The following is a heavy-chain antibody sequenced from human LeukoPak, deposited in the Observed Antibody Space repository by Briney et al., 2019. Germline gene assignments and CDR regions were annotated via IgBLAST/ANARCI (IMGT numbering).Heavy chain of an antibody. CDR2: INGDGSVT. D-gene: IGHD3-22*01. J-gene: IGHJ3*01. Sequence: GGPLRFSCEASGITVGSYWRHWVRQAPGKGLVWVSRINGDGSVTNYADSVKGRFTVSRDNSQNTLFLHMSSLRAEDTAVYFCARRPRDTSGYYLGAFHDWGQGTTVTVSS. CDR1: GITVGSYW. V-gene: IGHV3-74*01. CDR3: ARRPRDTSGYYLGAFHD.